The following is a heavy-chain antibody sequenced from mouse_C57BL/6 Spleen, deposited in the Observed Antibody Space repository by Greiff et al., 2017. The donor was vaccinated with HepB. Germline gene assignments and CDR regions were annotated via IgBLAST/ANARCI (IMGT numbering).Heavy chain of an antibody. V-gene: IGHV1-76*01. Sequence: QVQLQQSGAELVRPGASVKLSCKASGYTFTDYYINWVKQRPGQGLEWIARIYPGSGNTYYNEKFKGKATLTAEKSSSTAYMQLSSLTSEDSAVYFCARGGYYYGIYAMDYWGQGTSVTVSS. CDR3: ARGGYYYGIYAMDY. CDR2: IYPGSGNT. J-gene: IGHJ4*01. CDR1: GYTFTDYY. D-gene: IGHD1-1*01.